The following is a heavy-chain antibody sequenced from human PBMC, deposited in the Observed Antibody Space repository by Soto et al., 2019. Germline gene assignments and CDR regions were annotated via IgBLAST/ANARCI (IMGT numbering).Heavy chain of an antibody. CDR1: GGSISSYY. CDR3: ARERDDYGDYGVYFDY. V-gene: IGHV4-59*01. J-gene: IGHJ4*02. CDR2: IYYSGST. Sequence: SXTLSLTCTVSGGSISSYYCSWIVQPPGKGLEWIGYIYYSGSTNYTPSLKSRVTISVDTSKNQFSLKLSSVTAADTAVYYCARERDDYGDYGVYFDYWGQGTLVTVSS. D-gene: IGHD4-17*01.